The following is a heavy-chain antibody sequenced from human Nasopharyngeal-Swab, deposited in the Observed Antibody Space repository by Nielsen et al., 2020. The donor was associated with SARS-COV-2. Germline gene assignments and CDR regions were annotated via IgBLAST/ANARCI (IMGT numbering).Heavy chain of an antibody. CDR3: AKGSGVSSSSVSGLRRDY. CDR2: ISGSGGST. Sequence: LSLTCAASGFTFSSYAMSWVRQAPGKGLEWVSAISGSGGSTYYADSVKGRFTISRDNSKNTLYLQMNSLRAEDTAVYYCAKGSGVSSSSVSGLRRDYWGQGTLVTVSS. D-gene: IGHD6-6*01. J-gene: IGHJ4*02. CDR1: GFTFSSYA. V-gene: IGHV3-23*01.